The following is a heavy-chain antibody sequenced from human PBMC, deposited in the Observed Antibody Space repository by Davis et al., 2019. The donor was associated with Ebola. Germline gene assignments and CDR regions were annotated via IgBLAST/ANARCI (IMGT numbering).Heavy chain of an antibody. CDR2: IYYSGRT. V-gene: IGHV4-39*01. CDR3: ARQERGYYYDSSGYYLDY. Sequence: SETLSLTCTVSGGSISSSSYYWGWIRQPPGKGLEWIGSIYYSGRTYYNPSLKSRVTISVDTSKNQFSLKLSSVTAADTAVYYCARQERGYYYDSSGYYLDYWGQGTLVTVSS. J-gene: IGHJ4*02. D-gene: IGHD3-22*01. CDR1: GGSISSSSYY.